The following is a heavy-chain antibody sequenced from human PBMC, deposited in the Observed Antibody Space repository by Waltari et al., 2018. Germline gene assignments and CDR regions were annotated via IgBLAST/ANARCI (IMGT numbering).Heavy chain of an antibody. CDR1: GLTFGGFG. CDR2: IKQDGSEK. V-gene: IGHV3-7*01. D-gene: IGHD6-19*01. CDR3: VAGVGWQPDY. Sequence: EAQLVESGGGLVHPGGLLGRSCEPSGLTFGGFGGNGVRRVPGKGVQWVAIIKQDGSEKLYVDSVKGRFSISRDNAKNSVYLQMNSLRRDDTAVYYCVAGVGWQPDYWGQGTLVTVSS. J-gene: IGHJ4*02.